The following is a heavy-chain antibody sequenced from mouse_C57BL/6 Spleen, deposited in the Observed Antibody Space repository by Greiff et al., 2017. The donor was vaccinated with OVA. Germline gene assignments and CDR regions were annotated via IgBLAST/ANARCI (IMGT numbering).Heavy chain of an antibody. J-gene: IGHJ4*01. CDR3: ARYGPMDY. V-gene: IGHV7-3*01. CDR2: IRNKANGYST. CDR1: GFTFTDYY. Sequence: EVKVVESGGGLVQPGGSLSLSCAASGFTFTDYYMSWVRQPPGKALEWLGFIRNKANGYSTEYSASVKGRFTISRDNSQSILYLQLNALRAEHRTAYYYARYGPMDYWGQGTTGTVSS.